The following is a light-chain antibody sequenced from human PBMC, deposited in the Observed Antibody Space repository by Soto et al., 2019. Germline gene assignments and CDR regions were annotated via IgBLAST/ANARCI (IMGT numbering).Light chain of an antibody. CDR2: DAS. CDR3: QQRSNWPPIT. V-gene: IGKV3-11*01. J-gene: IGKJ1*01. CDR1: QSFSSY. Sequence: EIVMTQSPVTLSMSPGERATLSCRASQSFSSYLAWYQQKPGQAPRLLIYDASNRATGIPARFSGSGSGTDFTLTISSLEPEDFAVYYCQQRSNWPPITFGQGTKVDIK.